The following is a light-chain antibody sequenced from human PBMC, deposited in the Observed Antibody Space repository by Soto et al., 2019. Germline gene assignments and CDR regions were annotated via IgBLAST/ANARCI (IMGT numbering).Light chain of an antibody. V-gene: IGKV3-20*01. CDR1: QSVTSSY. J-gene: IGKJ2*01. CDR2: GTS. CDR3: QQYNSSPPMYT. Sequence: PGDRATLSCRTSQSVTSSYLAWYQQRPGQAPRLLIYGTSSRATGIPDRFSGSGCGTDFTLTISRLEPEAFAVYYCQQYNSSPPMYTFGQGTKLEIK.